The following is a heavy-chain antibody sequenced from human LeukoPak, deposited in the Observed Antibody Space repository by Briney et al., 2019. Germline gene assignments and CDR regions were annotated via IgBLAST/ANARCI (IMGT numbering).Heavy chain of an antibody. D-gene: IGHD4-17*01. V-gene: IGHV3-30*18. CDR3: AKNAVTTVYYYYGMDV. J-gene: IGHJ6*02. CDR1: GFTFSSYG. Sequence: GGPLRLSCAASGFTFSSYGMHWVRQAPGKGLEWVAVISYDGSNKYYADSVKGRFTISRDNSKNTLYLQMNSLRAEDTAVYYCAKNAVTTVYYYYGMDVWGQGTTVTVSS. CDR2: ISYDGSNK.